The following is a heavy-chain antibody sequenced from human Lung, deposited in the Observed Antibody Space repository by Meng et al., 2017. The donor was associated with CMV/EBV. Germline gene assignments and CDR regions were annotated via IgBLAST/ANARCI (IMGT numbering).Heavy chain of an antibody. J-gene: IGHJ6*02. CDR2: ISYDGRDK. V-gene: IGHV3-30*04. D-gene: IGHD2-21*01. CDR3: VRYANSQYGMDV. CDR1: EFTFNSYA. Sequence: GGSLRLXCADSEFTFNSYAMHWVRQAPGKGLEWVAIISYDGRDKYYAESVKGRFTISRDNSKNTLYLQMNSLRTEDTAVYYCVRYANSQYGMDVWGQGTTVTVSS.